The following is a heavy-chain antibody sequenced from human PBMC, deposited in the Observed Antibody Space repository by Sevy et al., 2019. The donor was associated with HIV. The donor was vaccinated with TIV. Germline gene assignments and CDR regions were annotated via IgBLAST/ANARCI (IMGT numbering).Heavy chain of an antibody. CDR2: ISYDGRIK. D-gene: IGHD6-6*01. V-gene: IGHV3-30*03. CDR3: ARSGSSSGVNVFFDS. J-gene: IGHJ4*02. CDR1: GFNFNTYG. Sequence: GGSLRLSCTASGFNFNTYGMNWVRQAPGKGLEWIAIISYDGRIKDYAESVKGRVTISRDNSKQTVDLQMNGLTAEDTAEYFCARSGSSSGVNVFFDSWGQGTLVTVSS.